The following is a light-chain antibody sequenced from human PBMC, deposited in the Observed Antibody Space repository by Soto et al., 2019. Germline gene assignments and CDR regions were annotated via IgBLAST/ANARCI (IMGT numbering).Light chain of an antibody. J-gene: IGLJ1*01. CDR2: EVT. V-gene: IGLV2-14*01. CDR1: SSDVGNYDF. Sequence: QSALAQPASVSGSPGQSITLSCTGTSSDVGNYDFVSWYQQHPGKAPKLIIYEVTNRPLGVSSRFSGSKSGNTASLTISGLRSEDEAAYYCSSYTTSTTLFYVFGTGTKVTVL. CDR3: SSYTTSTTLFYV.